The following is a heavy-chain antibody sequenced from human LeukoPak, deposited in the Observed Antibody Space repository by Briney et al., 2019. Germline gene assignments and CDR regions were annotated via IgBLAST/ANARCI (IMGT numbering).Heavy chain of an antibody. CDR3: AKVSGYYY. D-gene: IGHD3-22*01. CDR2: ISGSGGST. V-gene: IGHV3-23*01. Sequence: PGGSLRLSCAASGFIVSSTYMSWVRQAPGKGLEWVSAISGSGGSTYYADSVKGRFTISRDNSKNTLYLQMNSLRAEDTAVYYCAKVSGYYYWGQGTLVTVSS. CDR1: GFIVSSTY. J-gene: IGHJ4*02.